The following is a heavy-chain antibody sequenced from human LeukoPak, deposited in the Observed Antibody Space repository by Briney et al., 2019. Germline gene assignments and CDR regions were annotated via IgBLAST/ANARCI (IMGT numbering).Heavy chain of an antibody. V-gene: IGHV4-34*01. CDR3: AREGIVATSPFDY. CDR1: GGSFSGYY. D-gene: IGHD5-12*01. CDR2: INHSGST. J-gene: IGHJ4*02. Sequence: SETLSLTCAVYGGSFSGYYWSWIRQPPGKGLEWIGEINHSGSTNYNPSLKSRVTISVDTSKNQFSLKLSSVTAADTAVYYCAREGIVATSPFDYWGQGTLVTVSS.